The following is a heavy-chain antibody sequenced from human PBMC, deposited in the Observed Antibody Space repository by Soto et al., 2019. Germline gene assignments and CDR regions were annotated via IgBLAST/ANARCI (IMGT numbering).Heavy chain of an antibody. Sequence: GGSLRLSSIFSGFRFSSYSMNWVRQAPGKGLEWISHISSSGSTIYYADSVKGRFTISRDNAKNSLYLQMNSLRDEDTAMYYCATTLDYWGQGTLVTVSS. CDR3: ATTLDY. CDR1: GFRFSSYS. CDR2: ISSSGSTI. J-gene: IGHJ4*02. V-gene: IGHV3-48*02.